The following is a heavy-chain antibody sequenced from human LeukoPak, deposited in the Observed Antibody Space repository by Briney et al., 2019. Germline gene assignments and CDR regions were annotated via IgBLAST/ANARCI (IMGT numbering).Heavy chain of an antibody. J-gene: IGHJ4*02. CDR1: GFTFDDYG. CDR2: INWNGGST. CDR3: ASGVIAAAGLEGNY. Sequence: PGGSLRLSCAASGFTFDDYGMSWVRQAPGKGLEWVSGINWNGGSTGYADSVKGRFTISRDNAKNSLYLQMNSLRAEDTALYYCASGVIAAAGLEGNYWGQGTLVTVSS. V-gene: IGHV3-20*04. D-gene: IGHD6-13*01.